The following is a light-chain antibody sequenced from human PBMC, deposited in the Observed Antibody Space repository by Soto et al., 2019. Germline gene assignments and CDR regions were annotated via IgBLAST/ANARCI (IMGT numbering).Light chain of an antibody. V-gene: IGKV1-8*01. J-gene: IGKJ1*01. CDR1: QCISRY. Sequence: AIRMTQSPSSLSASTGDRVTITCRASQCISRYLAWYQQKPGKAPKLLIYAASTLQSGVPSRFSGSGSGTDFTLTISCLQSEDFATYYCQQYYSYPPTFGQGTKVEIK. CDR3: QQYYSYPPT. CDR2: AAS.